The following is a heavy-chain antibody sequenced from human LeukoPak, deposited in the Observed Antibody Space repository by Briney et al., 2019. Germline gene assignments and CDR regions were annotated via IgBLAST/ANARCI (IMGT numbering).Heavy chain of an antibody. V-gene: IGHV4-39*01. Sequence: SETLSLTCTVSGGSISSSSYYWGWIRQPPGKGLEWIGSIYYSGSTYYNPSLKSRVTISVDTSKNQFSLKLSSVTAADTAVYYCASPPGIPGYYMDVWGKGTTVTVSS. CDR1: GGSISSSSYY. D-gene: IGHD3-10*01. J-gene: IGHJ6*03. CDR2: IYYSGST. CDR3: ASPPGIPGYYMDV.